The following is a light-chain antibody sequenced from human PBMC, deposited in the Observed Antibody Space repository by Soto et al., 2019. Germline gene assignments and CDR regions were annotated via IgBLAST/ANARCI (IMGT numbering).Light chain of an antibody. V-gene: IGLV1-40*01. CDR3: QSYDNSLSGSWV. J-gene: IGLJ3*02. Sequence: QSVLTQPPSVSGAPGQTVTISCTGSSSNIGAGYGVHWYQQLPGTAPKLLIYVNNNRPSWVPDRFSGSKSGTSASLAITGLQAEDEADYYCQSYDNSLSGSWVFGGGTKLTVL. CDR2: VNN. CDR1: SSNIGAGYG.